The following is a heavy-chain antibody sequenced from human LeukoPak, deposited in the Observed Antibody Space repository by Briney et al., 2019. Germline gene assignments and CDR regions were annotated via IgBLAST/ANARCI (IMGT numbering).Heavy chain of an antibody. Sequence: GRSLTLSCAASGVTFSNYVMTWVRQAPGKGLEWVSTISGSAETTYYADSVKGRFTISRDNSKNTLYLQMNSLKAEDTAVYYCAAFFGSGTYFIDYWGQGTLVSVSS. J-gene: IGHJ4*02. D-gene: IGHD3-10*01. CDR2: ISGSAETT. CDR3: AAFFGSGTYFIDY. V-gene: IGHV3-23*01. CDR1: GVTFSNYV.